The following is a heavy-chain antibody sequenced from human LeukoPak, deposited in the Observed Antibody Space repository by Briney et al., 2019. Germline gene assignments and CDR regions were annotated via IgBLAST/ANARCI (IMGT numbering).Heavy chain of an antibody. CDR1: GGSISSGDYY. J-gene: IGHJ6*02. Sequence: SETLSLTCTVSGGSISSGDYYWSWIRQPPGKGLEWIGYIYHSGSTYYNPSLKSRVTISVDRSKNQFSLKLSSVTAADTAVYYCARGARSYGMDVWGQGTTVTVSS. V-gene: IGHV4-30-2*01. D-gene: IGHD5-24*01. CDR3: ARGARSYGMDV. CDR2: IYHSGST.